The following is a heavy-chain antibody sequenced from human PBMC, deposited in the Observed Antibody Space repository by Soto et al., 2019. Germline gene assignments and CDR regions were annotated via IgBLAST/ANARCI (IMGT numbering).Heavy chain of an antibody. CDR2: VWCGGDNE. Sequence: QVVLVESGGGVVQPGGSLRLSCAASGFTFSNYDMHWVRQAPGKGLEWVALVWCGGDNEDYADFVKGRFTISRDNSKNTMYLQMNRLRGEDTAVYYCARGNRNYGYFDYWGQGTQVAVSS. CDR3: ARGNRNYGYFDY. J-gene: IGHJ4*02. CDR1: GFTFSNYD. V-gene: IGHV3-33*01. D-gene: IGHD1-7*01.